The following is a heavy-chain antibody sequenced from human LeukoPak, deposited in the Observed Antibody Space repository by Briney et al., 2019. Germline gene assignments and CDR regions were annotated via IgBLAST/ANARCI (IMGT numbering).Heavy chain of an antibody. V-gene: IGHV3-23*01. CDR3: AKVLVVYAINYYYGMDV. J-gene: IGHJ6*02. CDR1: GFTFSSYA. CDR2: ISGSGGST. Sequence: GGSLRLSCAASGFTFSSYAMSWVRQAPGKGLEWVSAISGSGGSTYYADSVKGRFTISRDNSKNTLYLQVNSLRAEDTAVYYCAKVLVVYAINYYYGMDVWGQGTTVTVSS. D-gene: IGHD2-8*02.